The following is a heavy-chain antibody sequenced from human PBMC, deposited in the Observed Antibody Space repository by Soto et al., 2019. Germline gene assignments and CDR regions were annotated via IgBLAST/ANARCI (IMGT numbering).Heavy chain of an antibody. J-gene: IGHJ4*02. CDR3: ARQRPHLSGSYSH. CDR1: GGSISSSSYY. Sequence: PSETLSLTCTVSGGSISSSSYYWGWIRQPPGKGLEWIGSIYYSGSTYYNPSLKSRVTISVDTSKNQFSLKLSSVTAADTAVYYCARQRPHLSGSYSHWGQGTLVTVSS. D-gene: IGHD3-10*01. V-gene: IGHV4-39*01. CDR2: IYYSGST.